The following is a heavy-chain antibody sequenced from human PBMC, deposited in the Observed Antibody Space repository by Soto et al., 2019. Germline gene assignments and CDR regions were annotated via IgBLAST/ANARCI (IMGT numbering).Heavy chain of an antibody. J-gene: IGHJ6*02. CDR1: GFTFSNYA. D-gene: IGHD3-9*01. Sequence: GGSLRLSCAASGFTFSNYAMSWVRQAPGKGLEWVSTIIYSGGSTYYADSVKGRFITSRDNSKNTLYLQMNSLRVEDTAVYYCAKVCLFLYFDWLSTGMDVWGQGAALTVSS. CDR2: IIYSGGST. CDR3: AKVCLFLYFDWLSTGMDV. V-gene: IGHV3-23*01.